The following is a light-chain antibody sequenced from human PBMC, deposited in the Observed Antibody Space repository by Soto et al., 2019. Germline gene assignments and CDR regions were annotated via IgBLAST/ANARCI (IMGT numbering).Light chain of an antibody. CDR3: QQSYTIPWM. V-gene: IGKV1-39*01. CDR2: AAS. J-gene: IGKJ1*01. Sequence: DIHMTQSPSSLSAFVGDRVTITCRAGQTISNYVNWYQQKPGKAPKVLIYAASTLQSGVPSRFSGSVSGADFTLTISSLQPEDFATYYCQQSYTIPWMFGQGTKVEIK. CDR1: QTISNY.